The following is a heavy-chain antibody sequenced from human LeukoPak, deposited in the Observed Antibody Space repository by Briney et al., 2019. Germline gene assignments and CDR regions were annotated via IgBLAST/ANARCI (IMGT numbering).Heavy chain of an antibody. J-gene: IGHJ4*02. CDR2: ISSSSSTI. Sequence: GGSLRLSCAASGFTFSSYEMNWVRQAPGKGLEWVSYISSSSSTIYYADSVKGRFSISRDNAKNSLYLQMNSLRAEDTAVYYCARDLLGWELHYFDYWGQGTLVTVSS. D-gene: IGHD1-26*01. CDR3: ARDLLGWELHYFDY. V-gene: IGHV3-48*03. CDR1: GFTFSSYE.